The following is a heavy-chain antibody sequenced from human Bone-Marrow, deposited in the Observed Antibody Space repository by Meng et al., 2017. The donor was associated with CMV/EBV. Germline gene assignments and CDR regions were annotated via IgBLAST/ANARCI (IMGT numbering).Heavy chain of an antibody. D-gene: IGHD2-2*01. CDR1: GYTFTGYY. CDR3: ARDSYCSSTSCYNWYFAL. J-gene: IGHJ2*01. V-gene: IGHV1-2*02. Sequence: ASVKVSCKAAGYTFTGYYMHWVRQAPGQGLEWMGWINPNSGGTNYAQKFQGRVTMTRDTSISTAYMELSRLRSDDTAVYYCARDSYCSSTSCYNWYFALWGRGTLVTVSS. CDR2: INPNSGGT.